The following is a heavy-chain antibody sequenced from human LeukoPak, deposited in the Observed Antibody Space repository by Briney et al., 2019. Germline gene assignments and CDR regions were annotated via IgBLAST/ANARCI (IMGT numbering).Heavy chain of an antibody. D-gene: IGHD3-3*01. CDR3: ARVPGFLEWFFDY. V-gene: IGHV3-21*01. CDR2: ISSSSSYI. Sequence: GGSLRLSCAASGFTFSSYSMNWVRQAPGKGLEWVSSISSSSSYIYYADSVKGRFTISRDNAKNSLYLQMNSLRAEDTAVYYCARVPGFLEWFFDYWGQGTLVTVSS. CDR1: GFTFSSYS. J-gene: IGHJ4*02.